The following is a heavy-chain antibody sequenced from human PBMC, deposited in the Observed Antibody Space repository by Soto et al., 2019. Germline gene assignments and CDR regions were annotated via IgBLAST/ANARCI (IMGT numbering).Heavy chain of an antibody. J-gene: IGHJ4*02. V-gene: IGHV4-59*01. CDR3: ARVNRGGVDH. CDR2: IFYTGST. Sequence: QVQLQESGPGLVKPSQTLSLTCTVSGGSIHDYYWVWIRQPPGKGLEGIGSIFYTGSTDYNPYLKSRVTRSLATSKNQSSLNLSSVTAADTAVYYCARVNRGGVDHRCQRALVTDSS. CDR1: GGSIHDYY. D-gene: IGHD3-16*01.